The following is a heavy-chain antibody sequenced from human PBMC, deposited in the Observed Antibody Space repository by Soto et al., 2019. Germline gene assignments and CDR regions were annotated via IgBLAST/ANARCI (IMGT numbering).Heavy chain of an antibody. J-gene: IGHJ4*02. CDR2: IIPIFGTA. Sequence: SVKVSCKASGGTFSSYAISWVRQAPGQGLEWMGGIIPIFGTANYAQKFQGRVTITADESTSTAYMELSSLRSEDTAVYYCASDRGSGSYYDYWGQGTLVTVST. CDR3: ASDRGSGSYYDY. V-gene: IGHV1-69*13. CDR1: GGTFSSYA. D-gene: IGHD3-10*01.